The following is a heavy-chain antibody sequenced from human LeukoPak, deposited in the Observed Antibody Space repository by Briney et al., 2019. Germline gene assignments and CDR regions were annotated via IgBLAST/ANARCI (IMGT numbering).Heavy chain of an antibody. J-gene: IGHJ4*02. D-gene: IGHD3-10*01. CDR3: ASFPTITMVRGVIDY. V-gene: IGHV3-30*04. CDR1: GFTFSSYA. CDR2: ISYDGSNK. Sequence: GGSLRLSCAASGFTFSSYAMTWVRRAPGKGLEWVAVISYDGSNKYYADSVKGRFTISRDNSKNTLYLQMNSLRAEDTAVYYCASFPTITMVRGVIDYWGQGTLVTVSS.